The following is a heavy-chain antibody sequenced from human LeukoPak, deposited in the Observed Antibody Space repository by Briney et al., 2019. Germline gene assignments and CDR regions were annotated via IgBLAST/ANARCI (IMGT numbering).Heavy chain of an antibody. J-gene: IGHJ4*02. D-gene: IGHD1-26*01. V-gene: IGHV1-69*13. CDR3: ARHPYSGSYHFDY. Sequence: GASVKVSCKASGGTFSSYAISWVRQAPGQGLEWMGGIIPIFGTANYAQKFQGRVTITADESTSTAYMELSRLTSDDTAVYYCARHPYSGSYHFDYWGQGTLVTVSS. CDR2: IIPIFGTA. CDR1: GGTFSSYA.